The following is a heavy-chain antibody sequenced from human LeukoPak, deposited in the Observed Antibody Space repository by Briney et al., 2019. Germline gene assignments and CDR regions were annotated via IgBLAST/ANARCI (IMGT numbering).Heavy chain of an antibody. D-gene: IGHD3-9*01. Sequence: GGSLRLSCAASGFDFSSYGMSWVRQSPEKGLEWVSTFSASSTSTYYADSVKGRFTISRDNSKNTLYLQMNSLRDEDTAVYYCAKGDTYYDLLTCFDFWGPGTLVTVSS. J-gene: IGHJ4*02. CDR1: GFDFSSYG. V-gene: IGHV3-23*01. CDR3: AKGDTYYDLLTCFDF. CDR2: FSASSTST.